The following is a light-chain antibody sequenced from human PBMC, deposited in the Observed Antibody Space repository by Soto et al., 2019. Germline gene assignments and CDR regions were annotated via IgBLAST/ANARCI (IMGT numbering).Light chain of an antibody. CDR2: GAS. CDR3: HQYSNTSRT. CDR1: QRLRSN. Sequence: EIVLTQSPGTLSVSPGERATLSCTASQRLRSNFLACYQQKPGQAPRLLIYGASTRATGIPARFSGSGSGTEFTLTISNLQAEDSAVYHCHQYSNTSRTFGQGTKVEIK. J-gene: IGKJ1*01. V-gene: IGKV3-15*01.